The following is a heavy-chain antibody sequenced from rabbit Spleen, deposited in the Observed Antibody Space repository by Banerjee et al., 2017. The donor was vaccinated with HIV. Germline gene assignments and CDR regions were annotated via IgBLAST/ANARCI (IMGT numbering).Heavy chain of an antibody. Sequence: EQLEESGGGLVKPEGSLTLTCKASGVSLSDKDVMCWVRQAPGKGLEWIACINIVTGKAVYARWAKGRFTISSHNAQNTLYLQLSSLTAADTATYFCARDAAGREDFNLWGQGTLVTVS. CDR2: INIVTGKA. CDR3: ARDAAGREDFNL. D-gene: IGHD4-2*01. V-gene: IGHV1S45*01. J-gene: IGHJ4*01. CDR1: GVSLSDKDV.